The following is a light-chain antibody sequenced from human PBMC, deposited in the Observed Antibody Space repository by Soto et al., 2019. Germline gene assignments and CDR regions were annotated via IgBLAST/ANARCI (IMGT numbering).Light chain of an antibody. Sequence: EVVLTQSPGTLAFSPGERATLPFQARQRVCHNYFSWFQQKPGQAPRPPLFGSSDRATGIPDRFSGSGSGTDFTLTISRLEPEDFAVYYCQQYGSSPPYTFGQGTKLEIK. CDR1: QRVCHNY. CDR2: GSS. J-gene: IGKJ2*01. V-gene: IGKV3-20*01. CDR3: QQYGSSPPYT.